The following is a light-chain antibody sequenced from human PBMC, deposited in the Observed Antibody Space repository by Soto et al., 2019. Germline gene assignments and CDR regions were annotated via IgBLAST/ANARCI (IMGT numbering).Light chain of an antibody. CDR2: DVS. Sequence: DIPMTQSPPSLSASVGDRVTITCQASQDISNYLNWYQQKTGKAPTLLIYDVSNLETGVPSRFSGSGSGTDFTLTISSLQPEDFATYYCQQYYNFPYTFGQGTKLEI. CDR3: QQYYNFPYT. CDR1: QDISNY. J-gene: IGKJ2*01. V-gene: IGKV1-33*01.